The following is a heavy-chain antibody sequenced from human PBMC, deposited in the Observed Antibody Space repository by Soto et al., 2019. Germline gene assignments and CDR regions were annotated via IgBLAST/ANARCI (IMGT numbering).Heavy chain of an antibody. J-gene: IGHJ5*02. Sequence: SETLSLTCTVSGASISSYFWTWIRQPAGKGLDWIGRISTSGTTNYNPSLKSRVTMSVDTSKNHFSLNLTSVTAADTAVYYWAREAFPDRLFDLWGPGTLVTVSS. V-gene: IGHV4-4*07. CDR2: ISTSGTT. CDR1: GASISSYF. CDR3: AREAFPDRLFDL.